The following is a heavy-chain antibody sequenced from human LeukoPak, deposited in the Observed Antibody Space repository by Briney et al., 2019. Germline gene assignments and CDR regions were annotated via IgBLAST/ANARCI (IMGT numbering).Heavy chain of an antibody. CDR2: IFYSGSS. J-gene: IGHJ6*03. D-gene: IGHD1-14*01. V-gene: IGHV4-30-4*08. CDR1: GGSISNYY. CDR3: ARVNPYYYYMDV. Sequence: PSETLSLTCTVSGGSISNYYWSWIRQPPGKGLEWIGNIFYSGSSYHNPSLKSRVTISVDTSKNQFSLRLSSVTAADTAVYYCARVNPYYYYMDVWGKGTTVTVSS.